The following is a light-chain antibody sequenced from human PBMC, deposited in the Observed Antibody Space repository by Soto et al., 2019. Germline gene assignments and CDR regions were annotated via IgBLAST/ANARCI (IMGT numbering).Light chain of an antibody. J-gene: IGKJ5*01. CDR2: AAS. CDR3: QQRSNWPQIT. CDR1: QSVSSY. V-gene: IGKV3-11*01. Sequence: EIVLTQSPGTLSLSPGERATLSCRASQSVSSYLAWYQQKPGQAPRFLIYAASNRATDIPARFSGSGSGTDFTLTISSLEPEDFAVYYCQQRSNWPQITFGQGTRLEIK.